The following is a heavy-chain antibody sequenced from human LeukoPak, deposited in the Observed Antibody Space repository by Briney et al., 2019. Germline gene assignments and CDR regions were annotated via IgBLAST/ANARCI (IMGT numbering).Heavy chain of an antibody. D-gene: IGHD6-19*01. V-gene: IGHV4-39*07. J-gene: IGHJ4*02. CDR3: ARDRPGSGWYGD. CDR1: GGSISSSSYY. Sequence: SETLSLPCTVSGGSISSSSYYWGWIRQPPGKGLEWIGSIYYSGSTYYNPSLKSRVTISVDTSKNQFSLKLSSVTAADTAVYYCARDRPGSGWYGDWGQGTLVTVSS. CDR2: IYYSGST.